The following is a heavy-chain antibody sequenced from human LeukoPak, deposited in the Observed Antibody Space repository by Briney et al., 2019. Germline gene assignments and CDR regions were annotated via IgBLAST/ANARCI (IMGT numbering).Heavy chain of an antibody. CDR2: IIPIFGTA. CDR3: ARGSVLLWFGESPTGFDY. D-gene: IGHD3-10*01. CDR1: GGTFSSYA. J-gene: IGHJ4*02. V-gene: IGHV1-69*06. Sequence: ASVKVSCKASGGTFSSYAISWVRQAPGQGLEWMGGIIPIFGTANYAQKFQGRVTITADKSTSTAYMELSSPRSEDTAVYYCARGSVLLWFGESPTGFDYWGQGTLVTVSS.